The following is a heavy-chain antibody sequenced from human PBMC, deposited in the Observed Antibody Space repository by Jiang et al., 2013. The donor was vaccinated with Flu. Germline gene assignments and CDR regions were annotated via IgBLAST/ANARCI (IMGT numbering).Heavy chain of an antibody. V-gene: IGHV5-51*01. CDR3: ARHVFSSSNWFDP. D-gene: IGHD6-6*01. J-gene: IGHJ5*02. Sequence: FQGQVTISADKSISTAYLQWSSLKASDTAMYYCARHVFSSSNWFDPWGQGTLVTVSS.